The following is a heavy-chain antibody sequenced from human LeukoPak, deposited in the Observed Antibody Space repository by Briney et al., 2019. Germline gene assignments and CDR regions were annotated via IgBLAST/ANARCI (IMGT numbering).Heavy chain of an antibody. D-gene: IGHD2-21*01. V-gene: IGHV3-48*03. CDR2: ISSSGSTI. Sequence: GGSLRLPCAASGFTFSSYEMNWVRQAPGKGLEWVSYISSSGSTIYYADSVKGRFTISRDNAKNSLYLQMNSLRAEDTAVYYCARDLTYCCLFDYWGQGTLVTVSS. J-gene: IGHJ4*02. CDR3: ARDLTYCCLFDY. CDR1: GFTFSSYE.